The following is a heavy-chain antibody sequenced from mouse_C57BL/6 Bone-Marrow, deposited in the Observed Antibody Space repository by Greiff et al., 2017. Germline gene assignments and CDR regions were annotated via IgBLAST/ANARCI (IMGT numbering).Heavy chain of an antibody. CDR2: IYPSDSET. Sequence: QVQLQQPGAELVRPGSSVKLSCKASGYTFTSYWMDWVKQRPGQGLEWIGNIYPSDSETHYNQKFKDKATLTVDKSSSTAYMQLSSLTSEDSAVYYYARGGRLVYFDYWGQGTTLTVSS. V-gene: IGHV1-61*01. D-gene: IGHD3-3*01. CDR3: ARGGRLVYFDY. J-gene: IGHJ2*01. CDR1: GYTFTSYW.